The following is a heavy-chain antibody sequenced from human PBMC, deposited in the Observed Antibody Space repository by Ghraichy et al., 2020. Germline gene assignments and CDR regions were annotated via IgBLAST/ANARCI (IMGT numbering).Heavy chain of an antibody. Sequence: GGSLRLSFAASGFTFSDYYMSWIRQAPGKGLEWVSYISSSGSTIYYADSVKGRFTISRDNAKNSLYLQMNSLRAEDTAVYYCARDWSTSCYKDWGQGTLVTVSS. CDR2: ISSSGSTI. V-gene: IGHV3-11*04. CDR3: ARDWSTSCYKD. J-gene: IGHJ4*02. CDR1: GFTFSDYY. D-gene: IGHD2-2*02.